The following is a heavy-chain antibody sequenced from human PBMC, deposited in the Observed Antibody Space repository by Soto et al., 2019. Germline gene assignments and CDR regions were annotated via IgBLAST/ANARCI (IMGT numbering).Heavy chain of an antibody. Sequence: PSETLSLTCTVSGGSISSSSYYWGWIRQPPGKGLEWIGSIYYSGSTYYNPSLKSRVTISVDTSKNQFSLKLSSVTAADTAVYYCARQGLRSGSYREAIDDWGQGTLVTVSS. CDR2: IYYSGST. D-gene: IGHD3-16*02. CDR1: GGSISSSSYY. V-gene: IGHV4-39*01. J-gene: IGHJ4*02. CDR3: ARQGLRSGSYREAIDD.